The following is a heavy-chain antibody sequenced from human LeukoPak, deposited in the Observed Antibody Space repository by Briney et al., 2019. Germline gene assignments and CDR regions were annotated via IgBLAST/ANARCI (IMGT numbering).Heavy chain of an antibody. Sequence: SETLSLTCAVSGGSISSGDYPWSWIRQPPGKGLEWIGYIFHTGHTSYNPSLKSRVTISVDMSKNQLSLRPSSVTAADTAVYYCARGFYGSGSQFDYWGQGTLVTVSS. CDR2: IFHTGHT. CDR3: ARGFYGSGSQFDY. CDR1: GGSISSGDYP. V-gene: IGHV4-30-2*01. D-gene: IGHD3-10*01. J-gene: IGHJ4*02.